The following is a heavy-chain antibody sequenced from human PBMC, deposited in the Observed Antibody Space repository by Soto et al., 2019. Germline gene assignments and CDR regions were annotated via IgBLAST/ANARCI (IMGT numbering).Heavy chain of an antibody. D-gene: IGHD3-3*01. CDR1: GFTFSSYA. CDR2: ISGSGGST. CDR3: AKGAYDFWSGYFRPTNFDY. Sequence: PGGSLRLSCAASGFTFSSYAMSWVRQAPGKGLEWVSAISGSGGSTYYADSVKGRFTISRDNSKNTLYLQMNSLRAEDTAVYYCAKGAYDFWSGYFRPTNFDYWGQGTLVTVSS. V-gene: IGHV3-23*01. J-gene: IGHJ4*02.